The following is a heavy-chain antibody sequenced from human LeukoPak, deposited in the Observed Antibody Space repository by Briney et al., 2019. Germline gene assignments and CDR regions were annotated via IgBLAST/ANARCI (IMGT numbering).Heavy chain of an antibody. D-gene: IGHD3-22*01. Sequence: PKASVKVSCKAAGYPFIGNYIHWVRQAPGQGLEWMGWINPNSGGTQYSQKFQGRVTLTRDTSITTGYMELSGLTSDDTAVYYCASLSYYDLSGYLYWGQGTLVTVSS. J-gene: IGHJ4*02. V-gene: IGHV1-2*02. CDR2: INPNSGGT. CDR1: GYPFIGNY. CDR3: ASLSYYDLSGYLY.